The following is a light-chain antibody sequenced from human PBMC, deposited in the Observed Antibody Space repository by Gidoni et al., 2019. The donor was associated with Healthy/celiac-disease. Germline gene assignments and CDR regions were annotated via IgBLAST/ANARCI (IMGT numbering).Light chain of an antibody. CDR2: GAS. CDR3: QQDYNLLWT. CDR1: QSVSSSY. J-gene: IGKJ1*01. V-gene: IGKV3D-7*01. Sequence: PGERVTLSCRASQSVSSSYLTWYQQKPGQAPRLLIYGASTRATSIPARFSGSGSGTDFTLTISSLQPEDFAVYYCQQDYNLLWTFXXXTKVEIK.